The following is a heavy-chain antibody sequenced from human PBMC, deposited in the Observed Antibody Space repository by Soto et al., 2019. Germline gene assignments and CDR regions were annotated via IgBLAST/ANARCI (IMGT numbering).Heavy chain of an antibody. Sequence: SETLCHTCTVSGSSISSYSVYWGRLRQPTGKGLEWIGSIFYSGSTYYNPSLKSRVTISVDTSKNQFSPKLSSVTAADTAVYYCAGIFSWGYRYGSYYYGMAFWGQGRTVT. CDR3: AGIFSWGYRYGSYYYGMAF. V-gene: IGHV4-39*01. CDR1: GSSISSYSVY. D-gene: IGHD5-18*01. CDR2: IFYSGST. J-gene: IGHJ6*02.